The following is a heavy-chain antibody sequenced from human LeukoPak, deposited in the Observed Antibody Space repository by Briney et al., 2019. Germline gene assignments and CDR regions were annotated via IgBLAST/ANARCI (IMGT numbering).Heavy chain of an antibody. CDR2: IYYSGST. V-gene: IGHV4-59*01. D-gene: IGHD1-26*01. Sequence: SETLSLTCTVSGGSISSYYWSWIRQPPGKGLEWIGYIYYSGSTNYNPSLKSRVTISVDTSKNQFSLKLSSVTAADTAVYYCAIGGSGSSWAFDIWGQGTMVTVSS. CDR3: AIGGSGSSWAFDI. J-gene: IGHJ3*02. CDR1: GGSISSYY.